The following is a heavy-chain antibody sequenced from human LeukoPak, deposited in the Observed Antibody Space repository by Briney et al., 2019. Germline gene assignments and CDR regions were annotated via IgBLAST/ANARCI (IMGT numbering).Heavy chain of an antibody. V-gene: IGHV3-30-3*01. CDR1: GFTFSSNA. D-gene: IGHD6-13*01. J-gene: IGHJ4*02. Sequence: PGGSLRLSCSASGFTFSSNAMDWVRQAPGQGLEWVAVISYDGSKTYYADSVKDRFTISRDNSKSTLYLQMNSLRAEDTALYYCAGYSSSWSSFDYWGQGTLVTVSS. CDR2: ISYDGSKT. CDR3: AGYSSSWSSFDY.